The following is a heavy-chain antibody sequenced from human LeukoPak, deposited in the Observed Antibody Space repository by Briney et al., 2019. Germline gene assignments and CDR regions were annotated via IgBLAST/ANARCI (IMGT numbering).Heavy chain of an antibody. Sequence: SVKGSCKASGGTFSSYAISWVRQAPGQGLEWMGGIIPIFGTANHAQKFQGRVTITADESTSTAYMELSSLRSEDTAVYYCARDYGDWPIAWDWGQGTLVTVSS. CDR2: IIPIFGTA. CDR1: GGTFSSYA. D-gene: IGHD4-17*01. CDR3: ARDYGDWPIAWD. J-gene: IGHJ4*02. V-gene: IGHV1-69*13.